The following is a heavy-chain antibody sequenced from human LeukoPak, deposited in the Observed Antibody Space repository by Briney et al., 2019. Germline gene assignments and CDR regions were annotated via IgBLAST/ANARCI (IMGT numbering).Heavy chain of an antibody. J-gene: IGHJ4*02. V-gene: IGHV3-30*02. CDR3: ARDKGNTCIDN. CDR2: IRSDGSNK. CDR1: EFTFSTSG. Sequence: GGSLRLSCAASEFTFSTSGMHWVRQSPGKGLEWVTFIRSDGSNKYYAESVKGRFTISRDNSKNMVYLQMDSLRGEDTAVYYCARDKGNTCIDNWGQGTLITVSS.